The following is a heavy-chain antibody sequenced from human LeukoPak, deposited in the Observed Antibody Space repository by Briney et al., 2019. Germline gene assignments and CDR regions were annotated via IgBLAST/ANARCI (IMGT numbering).Heavy chain of an antibody. CDR1: GYTLTHYG. V-gene: IGHV1-18*01. Sequence: GASVKVSCKASGYTLTHYGISWVRQAPGQGLEWMGWISAYTGNTNYAQKIQGRVTMTTDASTSTAYVELRSLRSDDTAVYYCARRGGYRSGSGFSPYYFDYWGQGTLVTVSS. J-gene: IGHJ4*02. D-gene: IGHD2-15*01. CDR2: ISAYTGNT. CDR3: ARRGGYRSGSGFSPYYFDY.